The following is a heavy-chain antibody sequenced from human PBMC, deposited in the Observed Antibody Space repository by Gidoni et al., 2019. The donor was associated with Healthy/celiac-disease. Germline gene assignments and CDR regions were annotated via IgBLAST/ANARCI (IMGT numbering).Heavy chain of an antibody. J-gene: IGHJ4*02. CDR3: ARSGVEWLLYPNYFDY. CDR2: IYHSGST. Sequence: QVQLQESGPGLVKPAETLSLTCAVSGYSISSGYYWGWIRQPPGKGLEWIGSIYHSGSTYYNPSLKSRVTISVDTSKNQFSLKLSSVTAADTAVYYCARSGVEWLLYPNYFDYWGQGTLVTVSS. V-gene: IGHV4-38-2*01. CDR1: GYSISSGYY. D-gene: IGHD3-3*01.